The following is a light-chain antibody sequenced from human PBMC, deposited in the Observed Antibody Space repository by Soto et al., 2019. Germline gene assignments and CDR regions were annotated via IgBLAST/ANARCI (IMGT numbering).Light chain of an antibody. CDR3: QKYDRAPFT. CDR1: QGISNY. V-gene: IGKV1-27*01. J-gene: IGKJ3*01. CDR2: GAS. Sequence: DIQMTQSPSSLSAYLGDRVTITCRASQGISNYLAWYQQKPGRLPKLLLFGASTLQSGVPARFSGSGSGTPFTLTINGRLPEYVATYYCQKYDRAPFTFGPGTKVDFK.